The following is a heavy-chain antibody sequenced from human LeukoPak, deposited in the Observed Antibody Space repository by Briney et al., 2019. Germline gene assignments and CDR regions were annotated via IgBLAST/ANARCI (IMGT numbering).Heavy chain of an antibody. D-gene: IGHD4-17*01. CDR2: IYHSGST. J-gene: IGHJ6*04. CDR3: ARLDYGDYLDV. V-gene: IGHV4-38-2*02. Sequence: SETLSLTCTVSGYSISSGYYWGWIRQPPGKGLEWIGSIYHSGSTYYNPSLKSRVTISVDTSKNQFSLKLSSVTAADTAVYYCARLDYGDYLDVWGKGTTVTVSS. CDR1: GYSISSGYY.